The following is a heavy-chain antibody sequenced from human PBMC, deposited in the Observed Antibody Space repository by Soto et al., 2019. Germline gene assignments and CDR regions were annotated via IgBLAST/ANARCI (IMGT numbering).Heavy chain of an antibody. J-gene: IGHJ4*02. V-gene: IGHV3-7*04. D-gene: IGHD1-26*01. CDR1: GFTFSSYW. CDR2: IKQDESEK. Sequence: EVQLVESGGGLVQPGGSLRLSCAVSGFTFSSYWMSWVRQAPGKGLEWVVNIKQDESEKYYVDSVKGRFTISRDNAKNSLYLQMNSLRAEDTAVYYCARLVSAAANDYWGQGTLVIVSS. CDR3: ARLVSAAANDY.